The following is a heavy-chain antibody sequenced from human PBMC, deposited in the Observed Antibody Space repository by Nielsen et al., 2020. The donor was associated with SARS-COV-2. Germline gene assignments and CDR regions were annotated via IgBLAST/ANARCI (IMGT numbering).Heavy chain of an antibody. V-gene: IGHV3-23*01. D-gene: IGHD6-13*01. CDR1: GFTFSSYA. CDR3: ARDNAAAPEFDY. CDR2: ISGSGGST. J-gene: IGHJ4*02. Sequence: RGSLRLSCAASGFTFSSYAMSWVRQAPGKGLEWVSAISGSGGSTYYADSVKGRFTISRDNSKNTLYLQMNSLRAEDTAVYYCARDNAAAPEFDYWGQGTLVTVSS.